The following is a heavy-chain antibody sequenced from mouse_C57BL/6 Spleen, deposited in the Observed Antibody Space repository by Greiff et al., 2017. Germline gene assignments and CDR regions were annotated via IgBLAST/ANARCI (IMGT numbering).Heavy chain of an antibody. V-gene: IGHV5-6*01. CDR2: ISSGGSYT. CDR1: GFTFISYG. Sequence: EVKLMESVVSFFHPFVSLKLSFSASGFTFISYGMSWVRQTPDKRLEWVATISSGGSYTYYPDSVKGRFTISRDNAKNTLYLQRSSLKSEDTAMYYCARHGGTTVVPPYWYFDVWGTGTTVTVSS. D-gene: IGHD1-1*01. CDR3: ARHGGTTVVPPYWYFDV. J-gene: IGHJ1*03.